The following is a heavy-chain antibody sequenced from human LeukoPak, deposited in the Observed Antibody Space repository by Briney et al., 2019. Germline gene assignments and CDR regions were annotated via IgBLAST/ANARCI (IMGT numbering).Heavy chain of an antibody. CDR2: IYHSGST. D-gene: IGHD6-13*01. V-gene: IGHV4-38-2*02. CDR1: GHSSSSGYY. Sequence: TSETLSLTCTVSGHSSSSGYYWGWIRQPPGKGLEWIGSIYHSGSTYYNPSLKSRVTISVDTSKNQFSLKLSSVTAADTVVYYCARDARYSSSDYWGQGTLVTVSS. CDR3: ARDARYSSSDY. J-gene: IGHJ4*02.